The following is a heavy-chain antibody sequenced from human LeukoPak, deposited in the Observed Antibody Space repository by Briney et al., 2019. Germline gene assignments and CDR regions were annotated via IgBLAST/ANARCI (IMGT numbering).Heavy chain of an antibody. CDR2: IYYSGST. CDR1: GGYISCYY. Sequence: SETLSLTCTVPGGYISCYYWSWIRQPPGEGLEGIGHIYYSGSTNYNRSLKSRVTISVETAKNQFSLQLSSVTAAETAVYYCARRDFWSPDTDTGFAYWSQGSLVSVSS. J-gene: IGHJ4*02. CDR3: ARRDFWSPDTDTGFAY. D-gene: IGHD3-3*01. V-gene: IGHV4-59*01.